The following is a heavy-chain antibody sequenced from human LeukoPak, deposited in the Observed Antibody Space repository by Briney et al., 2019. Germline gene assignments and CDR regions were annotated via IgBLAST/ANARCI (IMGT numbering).Heavy chain of an antibody. CDR2: IYSSGST. J-gene: IGHJ4*02. Sequence: SETLSLTCTVSGGSISSYYWSWIRQPPGKGLEWIGSIYSSGSTYYNPSLKSRVTISVDTSKNQFSLKLSSVTAADTAVYYCARSGRVDYGDYNTALYYFDYWGQGTLVTVSS. D-gene: IGHD4-17*01. V-gene: IGHV4-59*01. CDR3: ARSGRVDYGDYNTALYYFDY. CDR1: GGSISSYY.